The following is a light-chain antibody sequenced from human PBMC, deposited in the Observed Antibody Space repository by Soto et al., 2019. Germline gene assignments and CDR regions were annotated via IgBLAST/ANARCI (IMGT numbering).Light chain of an antibody. Sequence: EIVLTQSPGPLSLSPGERATLSCRASQSVSSSYLAWYQQKPGQAPRLLIYGASSRATGIPDRFSGSGSGTDFTLTISRLEPEDFAVYYCQQYGSSPSLTFGGGTKVDIK. J-gene: IGKJ4*01. CDR3: QQYGSSPSLT. CDR1: QSVSSSY. CDR2: GAS. V-gene: IGKV3-20*01.